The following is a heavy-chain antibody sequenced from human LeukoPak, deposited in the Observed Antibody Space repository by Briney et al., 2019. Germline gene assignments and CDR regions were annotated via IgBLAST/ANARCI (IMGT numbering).Heavy chain of an antibody. CDR2: TSGSGGST. CDR1: GFTFSSYA. V-gene: IGHV3-23*01. D-gene: IGHD3-16*02. J-gene: IGHJ4*02. CDR3: AKDDYVWGSYRFFDY. Sequence: PGGSLRLSCAASGFTFSSYAMSWVRQAPGKGLEWVSATSGSGGSTYYADSVKGRFTISRDNSKNTLYLQMNSLRAEDTAVYYCAKDDYVWGSYRFFDYWGQGTLVTVSS.